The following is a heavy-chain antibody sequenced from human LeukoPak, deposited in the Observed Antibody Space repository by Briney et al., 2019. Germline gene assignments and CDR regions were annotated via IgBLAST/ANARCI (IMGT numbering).Heavy chain of an antibody. CDR2: IYHSGST. CDR3: ARVLELTYWYFDL. D-gene: IGHD1-7*01. J-gene: IGHJ2*01. Sequence: SQTLSLTCTVSGGSIGSGSYYWSWIRQPLGKGLECIGYIYHSGSTHYNPSLKSRVIISVDRSKNQISLKLSSVTAADTAVYYCARVLELTYWYFDLWGRGTLVTVSS. V-gene: IGHV4-30-2*01. CDR1: GGSIGSGSYY.